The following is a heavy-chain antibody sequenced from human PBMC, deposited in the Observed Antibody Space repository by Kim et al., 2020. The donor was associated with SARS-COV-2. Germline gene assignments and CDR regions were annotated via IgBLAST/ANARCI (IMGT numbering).Heavy chain of an antibody. CDR2: INSRSSYI. CDR1: GFTFSSYS. D-gene: IGHD2-2*01. CDR3: TRAYQLLIGGDTAQHQRDTYGMDV. V-gene: IGHV3-21*01. Sequence: GGSLRLSCAASGFTFSSYSMNWVRQAPGKGLEWVSSINSRSSYIYYADSVKGRFTISRDNAKNSLYLQMNSLRAEDTAVYYCTRAYQLLIGGDTAQHQRDTYGMDVWGQGTTVTVSS. J-gene: IGHJ6*02.